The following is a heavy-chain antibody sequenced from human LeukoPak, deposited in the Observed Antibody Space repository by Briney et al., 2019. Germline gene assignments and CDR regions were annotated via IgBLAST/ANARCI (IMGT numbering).Heavy chain of an antibody. CDR3: AKVGIVVVPAARGARFDP. CDR1: GFTFSSYW. Sequence: GGSLRLSCTASGFTFSSYWMHWARQAPGKGLEWVSAISGSGGSTYYADSVKGRFTISRDNSKNTLYLQMNSLRAEDTAVYYCAKVGIVVVPAARGARFDPWGQRTLVTVSS. J-gene: IGHJ5*02. CDR2: ISGSGGST. V-gene: IGHV3-23*01. D-gene: IGHD2-2*01.